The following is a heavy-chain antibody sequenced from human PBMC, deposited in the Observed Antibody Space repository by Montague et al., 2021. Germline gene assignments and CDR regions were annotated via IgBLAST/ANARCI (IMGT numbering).Heavy chain of an antibody. CDR1: GFTFSNYW. D-gene: IGHD6-25*01. CDR2: IKYDGSGT. V-gene: IGHV3-74*01. J-gene: IGHJ5*02. CDR3: ARSAFAAALDP. Sequence: SLRLSCAASGFTFSNYWMHLFRQAPVKGLVWVSHIKYDGSGTGYSDSVKGRFTISRGNAKNTLYLQMNSLRVDDTAVYYCARSAFAAALDPWGQGTLVTVSS.